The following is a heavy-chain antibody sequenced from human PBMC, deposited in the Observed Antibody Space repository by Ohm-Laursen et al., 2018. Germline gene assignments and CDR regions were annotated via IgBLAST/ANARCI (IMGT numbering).Heavy chain of an antibody. Sequence: SLRLSCTASGFTFSIKWMSWVRQAPGKGPEWLANIKPDGTEQYYVDSVKGRFTISRDNAKKSLFLQMNSLRAEDTAVYYCARLNHNDAFDIWGQGTMVTVSS. V-gene: IGHV3-7*03. CDR2: IKPDGTEQ. CDR1: GFTFSIKW. CDR3: ARLNHNDAFDI. J-gene: IGHJ3*02.